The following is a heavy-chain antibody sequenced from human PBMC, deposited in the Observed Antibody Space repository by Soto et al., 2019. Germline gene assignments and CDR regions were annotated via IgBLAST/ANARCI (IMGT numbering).Heavy chain of an antibody. Sequence: ASVKVSCKASGFTFTTYGVLWVRPAPGQGLEWMGWISPYMGETRYAEKFQDRVTLSTDTSTKTAYMDLRNLKSDDTAGEWCAGGPVAGSDLWGQGTLVTVSS. CDR3: AGGPVAGSDL. D-gene: IGHD6-19*01. CDR2: ISPYMGET. J-gene: IGHJ5*02. V-gene: IGHV1-18*01. CDR1: GFTFTTYG.